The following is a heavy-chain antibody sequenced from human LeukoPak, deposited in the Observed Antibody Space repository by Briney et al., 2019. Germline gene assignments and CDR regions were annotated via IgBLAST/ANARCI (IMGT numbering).Heavy chain of an antibody. CDR3: ARGRARDGSSPWFDS. Sequence: KPPETLSLTCSVSGDSISSYYWTWIRQSPGKGLEWIGYIYYGGRTNYSPSLKSRVSISVDTSNNQFFLQLRSVSAADTAIYYCARGRARDGSSPWFDSWGQGTLVPVPS. V-gene: IGHV4-59*01. D-gene: IGHD1-1*01. CDR1: GDSISSYY. CDR2: IYYGGRT. J-gene: IGHJ5*01.